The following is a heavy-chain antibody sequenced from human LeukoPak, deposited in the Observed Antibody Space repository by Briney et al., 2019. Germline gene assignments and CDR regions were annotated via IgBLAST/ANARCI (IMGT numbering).Heavy chain of an antibody. CDR2: ISYDGSNK. CDR3: ARFYGDYGSGY. D-gene: IGHD4-17*01. CDR1: GFTFSSYA. V-gene: IGHV3-30-3*01. Sequence: GGSLRLSCAASGFTFSSYAMHWVRQAPGKGLEWVAVISYDGSNKYYADSVKGRFTISRDNSKNTLYLQMNSLRAEDTAVYYCARFYGDYGSGYWGQGTLVTVSS. J-gene: IGHJ4*02.